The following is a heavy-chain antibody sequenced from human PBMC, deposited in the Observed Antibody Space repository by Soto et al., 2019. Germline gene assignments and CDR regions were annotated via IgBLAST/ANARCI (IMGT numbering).Heavy chain of an antibody. Sequence: SETLSLTCAVSGGSFTSNSWWTWVRQPPGQGLEWIGEIYRTGSTNYNPSLKSRVTISLDKSENQFSLKVTSLTAADTAVYYCASRDPGTSVDYWGQGTLVTVSS. CDR3: ASRDPGTSVDY. J-gene: IGHJ4*02. D-gene: IGHD1-7*01. CDR1: GGSFTSNSW. CDR2: IYRTGST. V-gene: IGHV4-4*02.